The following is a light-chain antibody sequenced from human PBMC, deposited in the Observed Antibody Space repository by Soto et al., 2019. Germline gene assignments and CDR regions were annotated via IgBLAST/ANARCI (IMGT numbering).Light chain of an antibody. J-gene: IGKJ5*01. CDR1: QTVSASY. V-gene: IGKV3D-20*02. CDR2: GAS. CDR3: QQRNNWPPGIT. Sequence: EIVLTQSPGTLSLSPGEKATLSCSASQTVSASYLAWYQQNTGQAPRLLLYGASNRATGIPDRLSGSGSGTDFTLTISRLEPEDFAVYYCQQRNNWPPGITFGGGTRLEIK.